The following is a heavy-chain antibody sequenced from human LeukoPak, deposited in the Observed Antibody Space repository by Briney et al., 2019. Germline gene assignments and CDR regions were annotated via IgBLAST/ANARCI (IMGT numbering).Heavy chain of an antibody. CDR2: ISGSGDTT. CDR3: AKDVRTYDDFWSGYLSY. D-gene: IGHD3-3*01. Sequence: PGGSLRLSCAASGFTFSSYAMSWVRQAPGKGLEWVSAISGSGDTTYYADSVKGRFTISRDNSKNTLYLQMNSLRAEDTAVYYCAKDVRTYDDFWSGYLSYWGQGTLVTVSS. J-gene: IGHJ4*02. CDR1: GFTFSSYA. V-gene: IGHV3-23*01.